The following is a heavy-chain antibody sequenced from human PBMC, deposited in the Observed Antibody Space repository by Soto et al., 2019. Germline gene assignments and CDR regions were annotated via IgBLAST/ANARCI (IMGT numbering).Heavy chain of an antibody. J-gene: IGHJ5*02. V-gene: IGHV4-34*01. Sequence: SDCVSLACALYWGSVSGYYCGWTRQPPGNWLGWIGEIKHSVSTNYYPSLKSHVTISVDTSKNQISLQLSSVTAADTAVYYCATGLPQRLNQATWFDPWGQGTLVTVSS. CDR3: ATGLPQRLNQATWFDP. CDR2: IKHSVST. CDR1: WGSVSGYY. D-gene: IGHD6-25*01.